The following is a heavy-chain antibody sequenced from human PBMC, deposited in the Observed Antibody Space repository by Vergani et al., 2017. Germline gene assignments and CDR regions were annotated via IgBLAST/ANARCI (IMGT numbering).Heavy chain of an antibody. CDR1: GYSISSGYY. V-gene: IGHV4-38-2*02. D-gene: IGHD2-2*02. CDR3: ARDGYRFRWYFDL. Sequence: QVQLQESGPGLVKPSETLSLTCAVSGYSISSGYYWGWIRQPPGKGLEWIGSIYHSGSTYYNPSLKSRVTISVDTSKNQFSRKLSSVTAADTAVYYCARDGYRFRWYFDLWGRGTLVTVSS. CDR2: IYHSGST. J-gene: IGHJ2*01.